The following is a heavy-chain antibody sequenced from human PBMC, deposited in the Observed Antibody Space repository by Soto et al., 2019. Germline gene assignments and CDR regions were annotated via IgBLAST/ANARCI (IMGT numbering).Heavy chain of an antibody. CDR1: GGSISSYY. V-gene: IGHV4-59*01. CDR3: ARRYSSGFDY. Sequence: SETLSLTCTVSGGSISSYYWSWIRQPPGKGLEWIGYIYYSGSTNYNPSLKSRVTISVDTSKNQFSLKLSSATAADTAVYYCARRYSSGFDYWGQGTLVTVSS. D-gene: IGHD6-19*01. J-gene: IGHJ4*02. CDR2: IYYSGST.